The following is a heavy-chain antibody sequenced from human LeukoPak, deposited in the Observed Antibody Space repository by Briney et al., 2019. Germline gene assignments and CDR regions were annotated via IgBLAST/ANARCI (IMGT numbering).Heavy chain of an antibody. D-gene: IGHD5-18*01. CDR2: INHSGST. CDR3: ASGYSYGYLYYYYYMDV. CDR1: GGSFSGYY. J-gene: IGHJ6*03. Sequence: SETLSLTCAVYGGSFSGYYWSWIRQPPGKGLEWIAEINHSGSTNYNPSLKSRVTISVDTSKNQFSLKLSSVTAADTAVYYCASGYSYGYLYYYYYMDVWGKGTTVTVSS. V-gene: IGHV4-34*01.